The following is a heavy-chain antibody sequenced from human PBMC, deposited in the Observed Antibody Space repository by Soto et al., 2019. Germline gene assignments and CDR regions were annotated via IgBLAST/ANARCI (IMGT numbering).Heavy chain of an antibody. CDR1: GYNFTNYW. Sequence: PGESLKISCEGSGYNFTNYWISWVRQMPGKGLEWMGRVDPTESQTNYSPSFEGSVTISADKSISTAYLQWSSLKASDTAVYYCARDMGVTGYYHYFDYWGQGTLVTVSS. CDR2: VDPTESQT. D-gene: IGHD3-9*01. V-gene: IGHV5-10-1*01. CDR3: ARDMGVTGYYHYFDY. J-gene: IGHJ4*02.